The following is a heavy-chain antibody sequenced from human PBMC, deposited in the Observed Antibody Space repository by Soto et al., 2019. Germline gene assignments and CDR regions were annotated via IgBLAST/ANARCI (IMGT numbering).Heavy chain of an antibody. V-gene: IGHV3-33*01. CDR2: IWYDGSNK. J-gene: IGHJ4*02. CDR1: GFTFSSYG. CDR3: AREHPYYDFWSGPHTPQFDY. D-gene: IGHD3-3*01. Sequence: QVQLVESGGGVVQPGRSLRLSCAASGFTFSSYGMHWVRQAPGKGLEWVAVIWYDGSNKYYADSVKGRFTISRDNSKNTLYLQMNSLRAEDTAVYYCAREHPYYDFWSGPHTPQFDYWGQGTLVTVSS.